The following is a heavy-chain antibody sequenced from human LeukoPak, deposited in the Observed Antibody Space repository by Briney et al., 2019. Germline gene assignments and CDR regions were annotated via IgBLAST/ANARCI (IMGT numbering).Heavy chain of an antibody. CDR2: ISGSGGST. Sequence: GGSLRLSCAASGFTFSNYAMSWVRQAPGKGLEWVSAISGSGGSTYYADSVKGRFSISRDNAKNSLFLQMDSLRAEDTAVYYCARQIAAAGTFWFDPWGQGTLVTVSS. CDR3: ARQIAAAGTFWFDP. V-gene: IGHV3-23*01. J-gene: IGHJ5*02. CDR1: GFTFSNYA. D-gene: IGHD6-13*01.